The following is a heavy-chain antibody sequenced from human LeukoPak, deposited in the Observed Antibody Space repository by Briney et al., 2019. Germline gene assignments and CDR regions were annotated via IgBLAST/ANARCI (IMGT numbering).Heavy chain of an antibody. J-gene: IGHJ4*02. CDR2: INQYGSDI. V-gene: IGHV3-7*01. CDR3: ATSQMVRFVY. D-gene: IGHD6-13*01. Sequence: GGSLRLSCAVSGLIFKDYWMTWVRQAPGKGLEWVANINQYGSDIYYVDSVKGRFTASRDNAKNSVYLQMNSLRAEDTAVYYCATSQMVRFVYWGQGTLVTVSS. CDR1: GLIFKDYW.